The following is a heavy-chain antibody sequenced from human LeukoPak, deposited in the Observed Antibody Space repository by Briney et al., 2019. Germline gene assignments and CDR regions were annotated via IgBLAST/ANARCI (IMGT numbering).Heavy chain of an antibody. CDR3: ARDYGQWLVSYYMDV. CDR1: GYTFTGYY. J-gene: IGHJ6*03. V-gene: IGHV1-2*02. D-gene: IGHD6-19*01. CDR2: INPNSGGT. Sequence: ASVKVSCKASGYTFTGYYMHWVRQAPGQGLEWMGWINPNSGGTNYAQKFQGRVTMTRDTSISTAYMELSRLRSDDTAMYYCARDYGQWLVSYYMDVWGKGTTVTVSS.